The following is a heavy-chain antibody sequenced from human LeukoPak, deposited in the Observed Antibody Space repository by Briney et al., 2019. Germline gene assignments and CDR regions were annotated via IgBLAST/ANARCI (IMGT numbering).Heavy chain of an antibody. CDR1: GFTFSGYA. CDR3: AHAWGRYYYYGMDV. D-gene: IGHD7-27*01. Sequence: GGSLRLSCAASGFTFSGYAMHWVRQAPGKGLEWVAVISYDGSNKYYADSVKGRFTVSRDNSKNTLYLQMNSLRAEDTALYYCAHAWGRYYYYGMDVWGQGTTVTVSS. CDR2: ISYDGSNK. J-gene: IGHJ6*02. V-gene: IGHV3-30-3*01.